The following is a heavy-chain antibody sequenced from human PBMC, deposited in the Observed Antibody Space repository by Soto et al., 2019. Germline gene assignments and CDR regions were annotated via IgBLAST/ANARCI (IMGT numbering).Heavy chain of an antibody. Sequence: EVQLVESGGGLVKPGGSLRLSCAASGFTFSNAWLTWVRQAPGKGLDWVGRIKGKTAGGTTDYAAAVEGRFTISRDDSNNRLYPRMDSLKAEDTAVYYCATRPTLSNVGPEKYLRHWGQGTLVTVSS. D-gene: IGHD1-26*01. CDR2: IKGKTAGGTT. CDR1: GFTFSNAW. V-gene: IGHV3-15*01. J-gene: IGHJ1*01. CDR3: ATRPTLSNVGPEKYLRH.